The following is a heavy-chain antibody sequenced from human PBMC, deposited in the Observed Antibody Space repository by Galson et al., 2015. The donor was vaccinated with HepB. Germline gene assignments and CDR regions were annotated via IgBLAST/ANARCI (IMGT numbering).Heavy chain of an antibody. CDR1: GFTFSGYA. J-gene: IGHJ4*02. V-gene: IGHV3-23*01. CDR3: ARGGAATRRFDY. CDR2: ISDSGSIT. Sequence: SLRLSCAASGFTFSGYAMNWVRQAPGKGLEWVSVISDSGSITHYADSVKGRFTISRDNSKNTLYLQMNSLRAEDTAVYYCARGGAATRRFDYWGQGTLVTVSS. D-gene: IGHD6-6*01.